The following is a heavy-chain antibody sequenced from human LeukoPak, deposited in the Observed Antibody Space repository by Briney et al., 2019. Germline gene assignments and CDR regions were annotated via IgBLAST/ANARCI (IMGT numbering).Heavy chain of an antibody. V-gene: IGHV4-61*02. CDR3: ARGSSVGGTTYHHY. D-gene: IGHD1-26*01. J-gene: IGHJ4*02. CDR2: VDTSGRT. Sequence: PSETLSLTCAVSGGSISSGHYYWTSIRQPAGKGLEWIGCVDTSGRTNYNPSVKSRVTMSLDTSKNQFSVNLTSVTAADTAIYYCARGSSVGGTTYHHYWGQGTLVSVSS. CDR1: GGSISSGHYY.